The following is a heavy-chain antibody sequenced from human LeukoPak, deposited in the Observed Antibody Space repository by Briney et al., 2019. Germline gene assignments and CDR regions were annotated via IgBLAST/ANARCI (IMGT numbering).Heavy chain of an antibody. Sequence: GGSLRLSCAASGFTFSYYGMQWVRQAPGKGLEWVALIWHDGGKRYYADSVKGRFTISRDNSKNTLYLQMTTLRAEDTAVYYCARAPVVAAIRTHFDIWGQGTMVTVSS. D-gene: IGHD2-15*01. CDR2: IWHDGGKR. J-gene: IGHJ3*02. CDR1: GFTFSYYG. CDR3: ARAPVVAAIRTHFDI. V-gene: IGHV3-33*01.